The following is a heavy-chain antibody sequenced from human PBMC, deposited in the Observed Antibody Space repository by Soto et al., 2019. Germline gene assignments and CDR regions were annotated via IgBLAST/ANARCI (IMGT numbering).Heavy chain of an antibody. D-gene: IGHD1-26*01. Sequence: ASVKVSCKASGGTFSSYAISWVRQAPGQGLEWMGGIIPIFGTANYAQKFQGRVTITADESTSTAYMELSSLRSEDTAVYYCARDHPGATQSYYYYGMDVWGQGTTVTVSS. CDR1: GGTFSSYA. CDR3: ARDHPGATQSYYYYGMDV. CDR2: IIPIFGTA. V-gene: IGHV1-69*13. J-gene: IGHJ6*02.